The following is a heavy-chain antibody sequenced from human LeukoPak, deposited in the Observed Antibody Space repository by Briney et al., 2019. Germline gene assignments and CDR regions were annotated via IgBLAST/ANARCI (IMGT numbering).Heavy chain of an antibody. Sequence: GGSLRLSCAASGFTFSSYSMNWVRQAPGEGLEWLGRFKSKTDGGATDYAAPVKGRFSLSRDDSKNTLYLQMNSLKIEDTAVYYCTSDRGIAARPLFDLWGQGTLVTVSS. CDR3: TSDRGIAARPLFDL. V-gene: IGHV3-15*01. J-gene: IGHJ4*02. CDR1: GFTFSSYS. D-gene: IGHD6-6*01. CDR2: FKSKTDGGAT.